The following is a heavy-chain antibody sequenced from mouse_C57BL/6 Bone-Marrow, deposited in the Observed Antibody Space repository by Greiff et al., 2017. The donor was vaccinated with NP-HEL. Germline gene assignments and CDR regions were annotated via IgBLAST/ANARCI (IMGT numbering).Heavy chain of an antibody. Sequence: QVQLQQSGAELVRPGASVTLSCKASGYTFTDYEMHWVKQTPVHGLEWIGAIDPETGGTAYNQKFKGKAILTADKSSSTAYMELRSLTSEDSAVYYCTREGDGYFAYWGRGTLVTVSA. V-gene: IGHV1-15*01. CDR1: GYTFTDYE. CDR2: IDPETGGT. D-gene: IGHD2-3*01. CDR3: TREGDGYFAY. J-gene: IGHJ3*01.